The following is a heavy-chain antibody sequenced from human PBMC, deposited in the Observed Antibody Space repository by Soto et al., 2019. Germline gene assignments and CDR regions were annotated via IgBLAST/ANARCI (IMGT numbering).Heavy chain of an antibody. J-gene: IGHJ4*02. Sequence: EVQLVESGGGLVQPGGSLELSCAASGFTFSASAMHWVRQASGKGLEWVGRIRSNGRTAYAASMQGRFTISRDDSKKTAYLQLNSSKTDDTAVYYCARLDCSGGSCYPYYFEHWGQGALVTVSA. D-gene: IGHD2-15*01. V-gene: IGHV3-73*02. CDR1: GFTFSASA. CDR2: IRSNGRT. CDR3: ARLDCSGGSCYPYYFEH.